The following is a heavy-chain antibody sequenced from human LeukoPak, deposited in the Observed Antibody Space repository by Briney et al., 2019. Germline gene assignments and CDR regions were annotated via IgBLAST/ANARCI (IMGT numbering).Heavy chain of an antibody. CDR3: AKEYYDSSGYLVD. J-gene: IGHJ4*02. CDR1: GFTFSSYW. Sequence: GGSLRLSCAASGFTFSSYWMTWVRQAPGKGLEWVANIKRDGSEKHYVDSVKGRFTISRDDAKNSMFLQMNSLRAEDTAVYYCAKEYYDSSGYLVDWGQGTLVTVSS. D-gene: IGHD3-22*01. V-gene: IGHV3-7*03. CDR2: IKRDGSEK.